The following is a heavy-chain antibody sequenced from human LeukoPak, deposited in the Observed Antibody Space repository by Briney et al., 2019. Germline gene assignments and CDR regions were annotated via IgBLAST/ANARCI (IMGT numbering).Heavy chain of an antibody. Sequence: GGSLRLSCAASGFTFSSYGMHWVRQAPGKGLEWVAFIRYDGSNKYYADSVKGRFTISRDNAKNSMYLQMNSLRAEETAVYFCARTAYSDEGMDVWGKGTTVTVSS. D-gene: IGHD2-15*01. CDR3: ARTAYSDEGMDV. CDR1: GFTFSSYG. CDR2: IRYDGSNK. J-gene: IGHJ6*03. V-gene: IGHV3-30*02.